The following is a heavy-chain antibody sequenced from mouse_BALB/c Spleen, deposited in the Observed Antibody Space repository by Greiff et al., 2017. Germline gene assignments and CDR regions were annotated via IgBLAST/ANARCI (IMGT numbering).Heavy chain of an antibody. CDR1: GYAFSSYW. D-gene: IGHD4-1*01. Sequence: LEESGAELVRPGSSVKISCKASGYAFSSYWMNWVKQRPGQGLEWIGQIYPGDGDTDYNGKFKGKATLTADKSSSTAYMQLSSLTSEDSAVYFCARRWDYFDYWGQGTTLTVSS. J-gene: IGHJ2*01. V-gene: IGHV1-80*01. CDR2: IYPGDGDT. CDR3: ARRWDYFDY.